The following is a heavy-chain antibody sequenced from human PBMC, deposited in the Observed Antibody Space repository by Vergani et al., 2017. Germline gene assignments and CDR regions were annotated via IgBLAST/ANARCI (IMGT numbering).Heavy chain of an antibody. J-gene: IGHJ2*01. CDR2: IYYSGST. D-gene: IGHD2-2*01. V-gene: IGHV4-39*01. Sequence: QLQLQESGPGLVKPSETLSLTCTVSGGSISTNSYFWGWIRQPPGKGLEWIGSIYYSGSTYYNPSLKSRVTISVDTSKNQFSLHLSSVTAADTAIYYCAIPLRGDCSVTSCRYWYFDLWGRGTLVTVSS. CDR1: GGSISTNSYF. CDR3: AIPLRGDCSVTSCRYWYFDL.